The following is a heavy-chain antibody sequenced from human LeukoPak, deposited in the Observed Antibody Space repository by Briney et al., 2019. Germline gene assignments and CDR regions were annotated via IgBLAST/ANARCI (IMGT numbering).Heavy chain of an antibody. CDR3: ARANYYGSGKKDLDY. CDR1: GYTFTTYD. CDR2: MNPNSGNT. D-gene: IGHD3-10*01. Sequence: GASVKVSCKASGYTFTTYDINWVRQATGQGLEWMGWMNPNSGNTGYAQKFQGRVTMTRNTSMSTAYMELNSLRSEDTAVYYSARANYYGSGKKDLDYWGQGTLVTVSS. V-gene: IGHV1-8*01. J-gene: IGHJ4*02.